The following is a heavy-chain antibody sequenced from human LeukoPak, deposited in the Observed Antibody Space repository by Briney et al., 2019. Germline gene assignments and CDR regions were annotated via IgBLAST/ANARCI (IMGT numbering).Heavy chain of an antibody. CDR2: TSAYNGNA. CDR3: ARDTYYYDTSGHPDY. CDR1: GYTFTSYG. J-gene: IGHJ4*02. V-gene: IGHV1-18*01. D-gene: IGHD3-22*01. Sequence: ASVKVSCKASGYTFTSYGISWGRQAPGQGLEWMGWTSAYNGNANYAQRLQGRLTMTTDTSTSTAYMELRSLISDDTAVYYCARDTYYYDTSGHPDYWGQGTLVTVSS.